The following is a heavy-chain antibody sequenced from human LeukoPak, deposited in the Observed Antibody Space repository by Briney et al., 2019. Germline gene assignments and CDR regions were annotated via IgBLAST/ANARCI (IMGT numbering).Heavy chain of an antibody. D-gene: IGHD3-10*01. CDR1: GGSISTSSYY. J-gene: IGHJ6*03. CDR2: IYYNGST. Sequence: SETLSLTCTVSGGSISTSSYYWGWIRQPPGTGLQWIGSIYYNGSTYYNPSLKSRVIISIDTSKNQFFLKLSSVTAADTAVFYCARHKMVRGIGYYYYMDVWGKGTTVTISS. CDR3: ARHKMVRGIGYYYYMDV. V-gene: IGHV4-39*01.